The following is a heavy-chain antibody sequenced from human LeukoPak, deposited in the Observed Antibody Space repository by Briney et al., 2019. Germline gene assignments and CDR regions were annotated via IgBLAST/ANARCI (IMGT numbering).Heavy chain of an antibody. Sequence: SGGSLRLSCAASGFTVSSNYMSWVRQAPGKGLEWVSVIYSSGSTYYADSLKGRLTISRDNSKNTLYLQMTSLRAEDKAVYYCARAATPDAFDIWGQGTMVTVSS. CDR1: GFTVSSNY. D-gene: IGHD2-15*01. CDR3: ARAATPDAFDI. J-gene: IGHJ3*02. V-gene: IGHV3-53*01. CDR2: IYSSGST.